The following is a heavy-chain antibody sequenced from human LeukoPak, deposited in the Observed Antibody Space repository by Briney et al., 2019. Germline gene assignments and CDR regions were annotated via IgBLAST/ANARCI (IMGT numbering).Heavy chain of an antibody. J-gene: IGHJ4*02. CDR1: GFTFRTYS. Sequence: PGRSLTLSCAASGFTFRTYSMNWVRQPPGKGLEWVSSISATSTYIYYAESVKGRFTISRDNGESSLYLQMDSLRAEDTAVYYCARVGADTSYAPDYRGQGTLVTVSS. D-gene: IGHD2-2*01. CDR3: ARVGADTSYAPDY. V-gene: IGHV3-21*06. CDR2: ISATSTYI.